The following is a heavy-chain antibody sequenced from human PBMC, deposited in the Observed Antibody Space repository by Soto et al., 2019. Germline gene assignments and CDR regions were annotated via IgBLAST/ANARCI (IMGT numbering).Heavy chain of an antibody. V-gene: IGHV3-23*01. Sequence: GGSLRLSCAASKFVFTSFDMSWVRQAPGKGLEWVSVISGSGGSTYYADSVKGRFTISRDNSKNTLYLQMNSLRAEGTAVYYCAKCSPRYSSGLKAYYFDYWGQGTLVTVSS. CDR2: ISGSGGST. CDR3: AKCSPRYSSGLKAYYFDY. D-gene: IGHD6-19*01. CDR1: KFVFTSFD. J-gene: IGHJ4*02.